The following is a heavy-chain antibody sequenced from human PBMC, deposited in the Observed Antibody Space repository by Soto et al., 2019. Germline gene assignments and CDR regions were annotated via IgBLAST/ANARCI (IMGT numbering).Heavy chain of an antibody. CDR3: ATSTWYAFDI. Sequence: PCEPLRSSNRVPGCSITSHGSRWVRQMPGKGLEWMGIIYPGDSDTRYSPSFQGQVTISADKSISTAYLQWSSLKASDTAVYYCATSTWYAFDIWGQGTMVTVSS. V-gene: IGHV5-51*01. D-gene: IGHD6-13*01. CDR1: GCSITSHG. CDR2: IYPGDSDT. J-gene: IGHJ3*02.